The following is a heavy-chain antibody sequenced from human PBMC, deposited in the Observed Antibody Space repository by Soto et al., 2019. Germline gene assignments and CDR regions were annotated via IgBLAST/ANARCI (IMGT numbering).Heavy chain of an antibody. CDR1: GGSISSSSYY. CDR2: IYYSGST. V-gene: IGHV4-39*01. J-gene: IGHJ4*02. Sequence: SETLSLTCTVSGGSISSSSYYWGWIRQPPGKGLEWIGSIYYSGSTYYNPSLKSRVTISVDTSKNQFSLKLSSVTAADTAVYYCARRRWGTVDYWGQGTLVTVSS. CDR3: ARRRWGTVDY. D-gene: IGHD3-16*01.